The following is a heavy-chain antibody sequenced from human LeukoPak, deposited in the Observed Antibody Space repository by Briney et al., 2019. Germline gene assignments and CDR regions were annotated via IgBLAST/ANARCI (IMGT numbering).Heavy chain of an antibody. CDR2: ISYDGSSK. Sequence: GGSLRLSCAASGFTFSSYGMHWVRQAPGKGLEWVAVISYDGSSKYYADSVKGRFTISRDNSKNSLYLQMNSLRAEDTAVYYCARDSPYYDILTGYPSYYYYYMDVWGKGTTVTISS. CDR3: ARDSPYYDILTGYPSYYYYYMDV. D-gene: IGHD3-9*01. V-gene: IGHV3-30*03. J-gene: IGHJ6*03. CDR1: GFTFSSYG.